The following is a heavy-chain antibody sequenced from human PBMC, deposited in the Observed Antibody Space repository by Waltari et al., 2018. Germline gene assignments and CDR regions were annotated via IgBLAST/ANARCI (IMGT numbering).Heavy chain of an antibody. D-gene: IGHD6-13*01. V-gene: IGHV3-23*01. CDR3: AKPKRGIRAFDI. Sequence: EVQLLESGGGLVQPGGSLRLSCAAYGFTFSSYAMSWVRQAPGKGLEWFSAISGSGGSTYYADSVKGRFTISRDNSKNTLYLQMNSLRAEDTAVYYCAKPKRGIRAFDIWGQGTMVTVSS. J-gene: IGHJ3*02. CDR2: ISGSGGST. CDR1: GFTFSSYA.